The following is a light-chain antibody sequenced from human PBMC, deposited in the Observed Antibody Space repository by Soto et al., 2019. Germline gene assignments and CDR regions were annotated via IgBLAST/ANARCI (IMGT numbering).Light chain of an antibody. J-gene: IGKJ1*01. Sequence: IVLTQSPGSLSLSPGERGTLSCRARQSVDSSFFAWYQQKPDQAPRLLIYGASNRATGIPDRFSGSGSGTDFTLTISRLEPEDFAVYYCQQYVSSVTFGQGTKVEIK. CDR1: QSVDSSF. CDR3: QQYVSSVT. CDR2: GAS. V-gene: IGKV3-20*01.